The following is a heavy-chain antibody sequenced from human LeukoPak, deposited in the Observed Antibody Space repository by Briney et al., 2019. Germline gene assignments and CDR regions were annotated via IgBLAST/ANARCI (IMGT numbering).Heavy chain of an antibody. CDR3: ASGSNYYDSSGYYYFDY. V-gene: IGHV1-2*02. Sequence: GASVKVSCKASGSTFTDYYMHWVRQAPGQGLEWMGWINPNSGGTNYAQKFQGRVTMTRDTSISTAYMELSRLRSDDTAVYYCASGSNYYDSSGYYYFDYWGQGTLVTVSS. D-gene: IGHD3-22*01. CDR2: INPNSGGT. CDR1: GSTFTDYY. J-gene: IGHJ4*02.